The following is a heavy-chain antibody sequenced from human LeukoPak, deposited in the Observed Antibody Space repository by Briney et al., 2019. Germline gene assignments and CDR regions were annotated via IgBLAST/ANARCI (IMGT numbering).Heavy chain of an antibody. J-gene: IGHJ4*02. D-gene: IGHD2-2*01. Sequence: GGSLSFSCAAPGSFSSYVMTWVRQAPGRGLEWVSTLSASGGSTYYADSVKGRFTISRDNSKNTLYLQMSSLRAEDTAVYFCAKDLILVLPAAYDYWGQGTLVTVSS. CDR1: GSFSSYV. CDR3: AKDLILVLPAAYDY. CDR2: LSASGGST. V-gene: IGHV3-23*01.